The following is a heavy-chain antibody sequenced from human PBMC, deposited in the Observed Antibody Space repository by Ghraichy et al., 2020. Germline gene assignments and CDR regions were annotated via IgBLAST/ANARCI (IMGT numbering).Heavy chain of an antibody. Sequence: SETLSLTCTVSGGSISSYYWSWIRQPPGKGLEWIGYIYYSGSTNYNPSLKSRVTISVDTSKNQFSLKLSSVTAADTAVYYCARDYGSAGAFDIWGQGTMVTVSS. D-gene: IGHD6-25*01. J-gene: IGHJ3*02. CDR1: GGSISSYY. CDR3: ARDYGSAGAFDI. V-gene: IGHV4-59*01. CDR2: IYYSGST.